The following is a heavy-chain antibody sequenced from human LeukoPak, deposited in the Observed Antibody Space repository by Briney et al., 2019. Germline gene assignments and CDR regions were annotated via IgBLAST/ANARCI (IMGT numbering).Heavy chain of an antibody. CDR3: ARDFCRSSGCHAFDI. J-gene: IGHJ3*02. Sequence: PGGSLRLSCAASGFTSSSYAMSWVRQAPGKGLEWVSGINWNGGSTGYADSVKGRFTISRDNAKNSLYLQMNSLRAEDTAVYYCARDFCRSSGCHAFDIWGQGTMVTVSS. D-gene: IGHD3-22*01. V-gene: IGHV3-20*04. CDR2: INWNGGST. CDR1: GFTSSSYA.